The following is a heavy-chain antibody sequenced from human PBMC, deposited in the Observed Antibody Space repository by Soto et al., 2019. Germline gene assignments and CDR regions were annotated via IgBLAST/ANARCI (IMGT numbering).Heavy chain of an antibody. D-gene: IGHD3-10*01. Sequence: QVQLQQWGAGLLKPLETLSLTCAVYGGSFSGYYWSWIRQPPGKGLEWIGEINHSGSTNYNPSLKSRVTISVDTSKNQVSLKLSSVTAADTAVYYCARVSGIYYYGMDVWGQGTTVTVSS. J-gene: IGHJ6*02. CDR3: ARVSGIYYYGMDV. CDR1: GGSFSGYY. CDR2: INHSGST. V-gene: IGHV4-34*01.